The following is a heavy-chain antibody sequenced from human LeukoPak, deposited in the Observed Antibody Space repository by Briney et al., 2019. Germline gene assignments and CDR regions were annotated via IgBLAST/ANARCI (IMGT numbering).Heavy chain of an antibody. CDR3: TGMYREAFDI. CDR1: GFTFSDSA. J-gene: IGHJ3*02. Sequence: GGSLRLSCAASGFTFSDSAVHWVRQASGKGLDWVGRIRSKTYTYATAYAASVKGRFTISRDDSKNTAYLQMNSLKTEDTAVYYCTGMYREAFDIWSLGTMVTVSS. CDR2: IRSKTYTYAT. V-gene: IGHV3-73*01. D-gene: IGHD2-8*01.